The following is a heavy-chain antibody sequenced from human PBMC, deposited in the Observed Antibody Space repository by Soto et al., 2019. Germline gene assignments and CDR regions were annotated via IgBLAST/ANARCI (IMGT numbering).Heavy chain of an antibody. CDR2: IYYSGTT. J-gene: IGHJ4*02. Sequence: SETLSLTCTVSGGSISSSSYNWGWIRQPPGKGLEWIGSIYYSGTTYYNPSLKSRVTISVDTSKNQFSLKLSSVTAADTAVYYCARHRGYYDILTGYYTELNFDYWGQGTLVTVSS. CDR1: GGSISSSSYN. CDR3: ARHRGYYDILTGYYTELNFDY. V-gene: IGHV4-39*01. D-gene: IGHD3-9*01.